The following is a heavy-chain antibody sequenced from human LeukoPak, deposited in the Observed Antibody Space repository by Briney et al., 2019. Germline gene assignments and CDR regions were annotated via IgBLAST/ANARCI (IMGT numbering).Heavy chain of an antibody. V-gene: IGHV3-21*01. CDR3: ARGAIAVALRCHFDY. J-gene: IGHJ4*02. CDR2: ISSSSSYI. Sequence: GGSLRLSCAASGFTFSSYSMNWVRQAPGKGLEWVSSISSSSSYIYYADSVKGRFTISRDNAKNSLYLQMNSLRAEDTAVYYCARGAIAVALRCHFDYWGQGTLVTVSS. D-gene: IGHD6-19*01. CDR1: GFTFSSYS.